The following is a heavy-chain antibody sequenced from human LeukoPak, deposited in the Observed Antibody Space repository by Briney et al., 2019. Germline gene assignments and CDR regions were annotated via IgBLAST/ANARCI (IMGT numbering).Heavy chain of an antibody. CDR2: IYSGGST. V-gene: IGHV3-53*01. Sequence: AGGSLRLSCAASGFTVSSNYMSWVRQAPGKGLEWVSVIYSGGSTYYADSVKGRFIISRDNSRNMLYLQMNSLRAEDTAVYYCARRDGYCSSTSCYADYYYGMDVWGQGTTVTVSS. D-gene: IGHD2-2*01. CDR3: ARRDGYCSSTSCYADYYYGMDV. CDR1: GFTVSSNY. J-gene: IGHJ6*02.